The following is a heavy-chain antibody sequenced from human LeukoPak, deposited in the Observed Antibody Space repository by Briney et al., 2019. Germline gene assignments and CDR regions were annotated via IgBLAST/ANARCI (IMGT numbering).Heavy chain of an antibody. CDR2: IYTDGTT. V-gene: IGHV4-61*02. CDR3: ATTVVAVELNWFDP. Sequence: PSETLSLTCTVSSGSISSGSYYWSWIRRPAGKGLEWIGRIYTDGTTNYNPSLKSRVTISVDTSKNQFSLKLSSVTAADTAVYYCATTVVAVELNWFDPWGQGTLVTVSS. CDR1: SGSISSGSYY. J-gene: IGHJ5*02. D-gene: IGHD2-2*01.